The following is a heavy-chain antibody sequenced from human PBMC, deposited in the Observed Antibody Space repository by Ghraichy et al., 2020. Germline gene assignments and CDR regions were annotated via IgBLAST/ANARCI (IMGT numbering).Heavy chain of an antibody. CDR1: GYTFTSYG. V-gene: IGHV1-18*01. J-gene: IGHJ4*02. D-gene: IGHD6-13*01. Sequence: ASVKVSCKASGYTFTSYGISWVRQAPGQGLEWMGWISAYNGNTNYAQKLQGRVTMTTDTSTSTAYMELRSLRSDDTAVYYCARWGSSSSWYEHFDYWGQGTLVTVSS. CDR2: ISAYNGNT. CDR3: ARWGSSSSWYEHFDY.